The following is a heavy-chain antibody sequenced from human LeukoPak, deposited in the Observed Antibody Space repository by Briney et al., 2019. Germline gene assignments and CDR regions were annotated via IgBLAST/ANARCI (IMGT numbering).Heavy chain of an antibody. V-gene: IGHV3-74*01. CDR2: INPDGSVT. Sequence: GGSLRLSCAASGFTFSSYWMHWVRQPPGKGLVWDSRINPDGSVTTHADSVEGRFTISRDNAKNTLYLQMNSLRAEDTAVYYCAKEEGVSSGYYSVYYYGMDVWGQGTTVTVSS. CDR3: AKEEGVSSGYYSVYYYGMDV. D-gene: IGHD3-22*01. J-gene: IGHJ6*02. CDR1: GFTFSSYW.